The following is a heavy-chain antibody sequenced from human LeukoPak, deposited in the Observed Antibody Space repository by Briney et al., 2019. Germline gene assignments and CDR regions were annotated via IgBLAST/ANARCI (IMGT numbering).Heavy chain of an antibody. J-gene: IGHJ4*02. CDR1: GVTFSHFG. Sequence: GGSLRLSCAASGVTFSHFGMHWVRQAPGKGLEWVAVIWYDGSNKYYADSVKGRFTISRDNSKNTLYLQMDSLRAEDTAVYYCARDRYYYDSSGYYYSHSTTDYWGQGTLVTVSS. CDR3: ARDRYYYDSSGYYYSHSTTDY. D-gene: IGHD3-22*01. V-gene: IGHV3-33*08. CDR2: IWYDGSNK.